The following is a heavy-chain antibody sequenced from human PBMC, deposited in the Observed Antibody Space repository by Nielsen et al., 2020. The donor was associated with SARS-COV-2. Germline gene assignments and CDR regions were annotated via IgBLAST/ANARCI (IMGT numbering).Heavy chain of an antibody. CDR1: GFTFNNYA. Sequence: GESLKISCAASGFTFNNYAMTWVRQAPGKGLEWVAAISGSGTSTYYADSVKGRLTISRDYSKNTLYLQMNSLRAEDTAVYYCAKGGALFASSGWYLDYWGQGTLVTVSS. J-gene: IGHJ4*02. CDR3: AKGGALFASSGWYLDY. CDR2: ISGSGTST. D-gene: IGHD6-19*01. V-gene: IGHV3-23*01.